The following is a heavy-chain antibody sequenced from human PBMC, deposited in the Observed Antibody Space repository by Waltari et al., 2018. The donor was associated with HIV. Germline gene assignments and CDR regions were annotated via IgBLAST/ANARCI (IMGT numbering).Heavy chain of an antibody. V-gene: IGHV3-49*03. Sequence: EVQLVESGGGLVQPGRSLRLSCTASGFTFGDYAMSWFRQAPGQGLEWVGFIRSKAYGGTTEYAASVKGRFTISRDDSKSIAYLQMNSLKTEDTAVYYCTREETYYYDSSAPTDYWGQGTLVTVSS. J-gene: IGHJ4*02. D-gene: IGHD3-22*01. CDR2: IRSKAYGGTT. CDR3: TREETYYYDSSAPTDY. CDR1: GFTFGDYA.